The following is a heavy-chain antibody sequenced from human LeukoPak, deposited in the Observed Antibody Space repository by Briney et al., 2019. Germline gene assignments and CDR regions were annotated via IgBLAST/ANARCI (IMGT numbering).Heavy chain of an antibody. CDR2: VIPIFGTA. Sequence: SVKVSCKASGGTFSSYAISWVRQAPGQGLEWMGGVIPIFGTANYAQKFQGRVTITTDESTSTAYMELSSLRSEDTAVYYCARDGSGYYSDAFDIWGQGTMVTVSS. V-gene: IGHV1-69*05. J-gene: IGHJ3*02. CDR3: ARDGSGYYSDAFDI. CDR1: GGTFSSYA. D-gene: IGHD3-22*01.